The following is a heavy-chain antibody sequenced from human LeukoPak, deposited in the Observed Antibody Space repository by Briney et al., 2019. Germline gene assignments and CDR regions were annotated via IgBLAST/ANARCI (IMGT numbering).Heavy chain of an antibody. D-gene: IGHD6-13*01. CDR2: ISAYNGNT. V-gene: IGHV1-18*01. J-gene: IGHJ5*02. Sequence: ASVKVSCKASGYTFTSYGISWVRQAPGQGLEWMGWISAYNGNTNYAQKLQGRVTMTTDTSTSTAYMELRSLRSEDTAVYYCALIAAAGTDWFDPWGQGTLVTVSS. CDR1: GYTFTSYG. CDR3: ALIAAAGTDWFDP.